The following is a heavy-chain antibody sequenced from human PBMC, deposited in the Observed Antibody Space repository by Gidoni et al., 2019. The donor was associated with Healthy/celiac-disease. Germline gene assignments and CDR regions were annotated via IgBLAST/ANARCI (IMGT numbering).Heavy chain of an antibody. Sequence: QVQLVQSGSELKKPGASVKVSCKASGYTFTRYAMNWVRQAPGQGLEWMGWINTNTGNPTYAQGFTGRFVFSLDTSVSTAYLQISSLKAEDTAVYYCARESSGYYGSGSPVFDYWGQGTLVTVSS. D-gene: IGHD3-10*01. V-gene: IGHV7-4-1*02. CDR3: ARESSGYYGSGSPVFDY. CDR2: INTNTGNP. CDR1: GYTFTRYA. J-gene: IGHJ4*02.